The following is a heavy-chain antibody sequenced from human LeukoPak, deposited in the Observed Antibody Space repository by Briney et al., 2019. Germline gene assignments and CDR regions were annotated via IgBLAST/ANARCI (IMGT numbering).Heavy chain of an antibody. D-gene: IGHD3-16*01. CDR3: AKDSNDYVWGRDAFDI. Sequence: GSLRLSCAASEFSVGSNYMTWVRQAPGKGLEWVSLIYSGGSTYYADSVKGRFTISRDNSKNTLYLQMNSLRAEDTAVYYCAKDSNDYVWGRDAFDIWGQGTMVTVSS. V-gene: IGHV3-53*01. CDR2: IYSGGST. CDR1: EFSVGSNY. J-gene: IGHJ3*02.